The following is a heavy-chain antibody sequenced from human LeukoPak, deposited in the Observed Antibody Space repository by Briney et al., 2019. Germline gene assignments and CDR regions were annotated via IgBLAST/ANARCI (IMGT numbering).Heavy chain of an antibody. Sequence: SGPTLVNPTQTLTLTCTFSGFSLNTRGVGVGWIRQPPGRALETLALIYWDDDRRYSPSLKSRLTITKDTSKNQVVLTITNMDPVDTATYFCAHRKNYYDSSVFDNWGQGTLVTVSS. V-gene: IGHV2-5*02. CDR2: IYWDDDR. CDR3: AHRKNYYDSSVFDN. CDR1: GFSLNTRGVG. J-gene: IGHJ4*02. D-gene: IGHD3-22*01.